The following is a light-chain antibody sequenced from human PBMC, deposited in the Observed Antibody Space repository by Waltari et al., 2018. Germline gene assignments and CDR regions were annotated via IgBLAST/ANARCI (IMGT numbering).Light chain of an antibody. CDR2: EAT. CDR3: CSYTGSSTSYG. CDR1: STALASYTL. J-gene: IGLJ1*01. Sequence: QSALSQPAPASGPPGQSLTITCTGASTALASYTLVAWYQHHPNRAPKLIIYEATKRPSGISHRFSGAKSGATASLRISGLQADDEADYYCCSYTGSSTSYGCGGGTKVTVL. V-gene: IGLV2-23*01.